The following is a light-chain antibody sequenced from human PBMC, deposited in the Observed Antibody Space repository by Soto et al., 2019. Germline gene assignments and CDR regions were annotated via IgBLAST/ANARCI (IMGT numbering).Light chain of an antibody. CDR2: AAS. CDR1: QSISSY. J-gene: IGKJ1*01. Sequence: DIQMTQSPSSLSASVGDRVTITCRASQSISSYLNWYQQKPGKAPKLLIYAASSLQSGVPSRFSGSVSGTDFTLTISSLQPEDFATYYCQQSYSTPWTFGQGNKVEIK. V-gene: IGKV1-39*01. CDR3: QQSYSTPWT.